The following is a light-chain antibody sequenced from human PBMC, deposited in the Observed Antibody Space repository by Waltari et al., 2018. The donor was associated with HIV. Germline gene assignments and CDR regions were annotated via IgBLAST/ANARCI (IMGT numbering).Light chain of an antibody. Sequence: SYDLTQPPSVYVSPGQTAAIPCSGRKLGDTYTSWYQRKAGQAPVLLIYQDVRRPSGISERFSGSSSGDTATLAIYGAQAGDEADYFCQAWASDTAVFGGGTTLTVL. CDR1: KLGDTY. CDR2: QDV. V-gene: IGLV3-1*01. J-gene: IGLJ2*01. CDR3: QAWASDTAV.